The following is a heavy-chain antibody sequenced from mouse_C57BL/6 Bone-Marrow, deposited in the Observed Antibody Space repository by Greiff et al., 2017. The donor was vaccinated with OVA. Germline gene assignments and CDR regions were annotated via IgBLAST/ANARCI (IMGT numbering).Heavy chain of an antibody. CDR2: IYPGSGST. D-gene: IGHD1-1*01. Sequence: VQLQQPGAELVKPGASVKMSCKASGYTFTSYWITWVKQRPGQGLEWIGDIYPGSGSTNYNEKFKSKATLTVDTSSSTAYMQLSSLTSEDSAVYYCVRGSYGSSLSWFAYWGQGTLATVSA. CDR3: VRGSYGSSLSWFAY. J-gene: IGHJ3*01. V-gene: IGHV1-55*01. CDR1: GYTFTSYW.